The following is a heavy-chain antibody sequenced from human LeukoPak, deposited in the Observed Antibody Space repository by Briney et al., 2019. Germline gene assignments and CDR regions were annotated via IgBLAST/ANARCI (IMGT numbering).Heavy chain of an antibody. D-gene: IGHD6-19*01. V-gene: IGHV3-30*03. CDR3: ARTREQWQVLDY. CDR1: GLTFSSYG. J-gene: IGHJ4*02. CDR2: ISHEGSNK. Sequence: GGSLRLSCAASGLTFSSYGMHWVRQAPGKGLEWVAVISHEGSNKYYADSVKGRFTISRDNSKNMVYLQMNSLRAEDTAVYYCARTREQWQVLDYWGQGTLVTVSS.